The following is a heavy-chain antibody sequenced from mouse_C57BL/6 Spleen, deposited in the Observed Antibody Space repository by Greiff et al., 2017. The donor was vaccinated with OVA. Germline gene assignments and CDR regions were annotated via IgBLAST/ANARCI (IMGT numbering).Heavy chain of an antibody. CDR2: IYPSDSET. D-gene: IGHD1-1*01. V-gene: IGHV1-61*01. CDR1: GYTFTSSW. J-gene: IGHJ2*01. Sequence: QVQLKQPGAELVRPGSSVKLSCKASGYTFTSSWMDWVKQRPGQGLEWIGNIYPSDSETHYNQKFKDKATLTVDKSSSTAYMQLSSLTSEDSAVYYCARGTTVVAKDYWGQGTTLTVSS. CDR3: ARGTTVVAKDY.